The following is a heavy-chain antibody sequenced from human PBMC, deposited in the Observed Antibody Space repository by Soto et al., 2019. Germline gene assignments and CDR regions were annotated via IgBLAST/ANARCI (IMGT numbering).Heavy chain of an antibody. J-gene: IGHJ4*02. CDR1: GFTFNDYY. D-gene: IGHD1-1*01. CDR3: AQRLKWKLRPLEC. V-gene: IGHV3-11*01. CDR2: INTLSTAI. Sequence: GGSLRLSCEGSGFTFNDYYMTCIRHSPGKGLEWVAYINTLSTAIYYADSVKGRFTISRDNAKNSLYLQMNGLRAEDTATYYCAQRLKWKLRPLECWGRGTLVNVSS.